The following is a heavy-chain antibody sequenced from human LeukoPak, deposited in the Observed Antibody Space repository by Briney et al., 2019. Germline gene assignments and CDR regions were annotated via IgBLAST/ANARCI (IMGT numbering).Heavy chain of an antibody. CDR1: GGTFSNYA. CDR2: ITPIFGTA. Sequence: SVKVSCKASGGTFSNYAINWVRQAPGQGLEWMGGITPIFGTANYLQKFQGRVTITADESTSTAFMELSRLRFQDTAIYYCARASSDDTAMATPFAYWGQGTLVTVSS. CDR3: ARASSDDTAMATPFAY. D-gene: IGHD5-18*01. V-gene: IGHV1-69*01. J-gene: IGHJ4*02.